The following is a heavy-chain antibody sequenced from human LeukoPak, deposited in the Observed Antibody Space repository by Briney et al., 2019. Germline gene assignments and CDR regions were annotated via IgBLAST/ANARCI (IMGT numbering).Heavy chain of an antibody. D-gene: IGHD3-3*01. CDR2: INPNSGGT. J-gene: IGHJ4*02. CDR1: GYTFTGYY. CDR3: ARVGGGAWSGYFGGAKPKFDY. V-gene: IGHV1-2*02. Sequence: GASVKVSCKASGYTFTGYYMHWVRQAPGQGLEWMGWINPNSGGTNYAQKFQGRVTMTRDTSISTAYMELSRLRSDDTAVYYCARVGGGAWSGYFGGAKPKFDYWGQGTLVTVSS.